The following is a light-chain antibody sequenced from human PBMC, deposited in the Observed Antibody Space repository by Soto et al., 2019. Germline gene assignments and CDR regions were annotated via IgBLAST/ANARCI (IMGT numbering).Light chain of an antibody. CDR1: QSISSY. J-gene: IGKJ4*01. Sequence: DIQMTHCPSSLSASVGDRVTITCRASQSISSYLNWYQQKPGKAPKLLIYAASSLQSGVPSRFSGSGSGTDFTLTVSSLQPEDFATYYCQQSYSTLLTFGGGTKVDI. V-gene: IGKV1-39*01. CDR2: AAS. CDR3: QQSYSTLLT.